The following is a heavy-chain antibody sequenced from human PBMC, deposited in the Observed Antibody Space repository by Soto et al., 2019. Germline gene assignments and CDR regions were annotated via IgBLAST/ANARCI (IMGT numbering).Heavy chain of an antibody. J-gene: IGHJ4*01. V-gene: IGHV3-15*07. Sequence: PGGSLRLSCAASGFTFSNAWINWVRQAPGKGLEWVGRIKSKTDGGTTDYAAPVKGKFAISRDDSKKMVYLKMNSLKIEDTDVYYCTTDSYSTIIIVRFDYWGHGTLVTVSS. CDR1: GFTFSNAW. CDR2: IKSKTDGGTT. CDR3: TTDSYSTIIIVRFDY. D-gene: IGHD3-22*01.